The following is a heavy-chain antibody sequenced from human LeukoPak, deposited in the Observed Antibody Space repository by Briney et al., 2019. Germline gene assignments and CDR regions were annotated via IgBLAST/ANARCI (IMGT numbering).Heavy chain of an antibody. J-gene: IGHJ5*02. D-gene: IGHD2-21*01. Sequence: GGSLSLSCATSGFTFSNYGMHWVRQAPGKGLEWVAVISNDGSNIQYADSAKGRFTISRDNSKNTVYLQMNSLRSEDTAVYYCAKDPYRVIVATGNYLDPWGQGTLVTVSS. CDR3: AKDPYRVIVATGNYLDP. CDR1: GFTFSNYG. V-gene: IGHV3-30*18. CDR2: ISNDGSNI.